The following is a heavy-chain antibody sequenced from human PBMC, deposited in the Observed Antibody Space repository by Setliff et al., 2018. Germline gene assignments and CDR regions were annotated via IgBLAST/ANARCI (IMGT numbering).Heavy chain of an antibody. CDR1: GYTFTSYG. Sequence: GASVKVSCKPSGYTFTSYGISWVRQAPGQGLEWMGWISAYNGNTNYAQKFQGRVTMTEDTSTDTAYMELSSLRSEDTAVYYCATETGGSGYYYWGQGTLVTVSS. CDR3: ATETGGSGYYY. D-gene: IGHD3-22*01. J-gene: IGHJ4*02. V-gene: IGHV1-18*01. CDR2: ISAYNGNT.